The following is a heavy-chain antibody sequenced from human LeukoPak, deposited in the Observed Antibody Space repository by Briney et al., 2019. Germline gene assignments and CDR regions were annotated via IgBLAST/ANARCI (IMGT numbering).Heavy chain of an antibody. Sequence: PEGSLRLSCAASGFTVSSDYMSWVRQPPGKGLEWVSVIYSGGSTNYADSVKGRFTISRDNSKNTLHLQMNSLRVEDTAVYYCARGQSYYEAFDIWGQGTMVTVSS. D-gene: IGHD1-26*01. CDR3: ARGQSYYEAFDI. CDR1: GFTVSSDY. CDR2: IYSGGST. J-gene: IGHJ3*02. V-gene: IGHV3-53*03.